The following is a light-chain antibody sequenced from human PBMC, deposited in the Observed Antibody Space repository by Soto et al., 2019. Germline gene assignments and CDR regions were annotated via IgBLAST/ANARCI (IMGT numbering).Light chain of an antibody. CDR3: QQNGSSGT. CDR1: QSVSNNY. V-gene: IGKV3-20*01. CDR2: GAS. Sequence: IVLTQSPATLSLSPGARATLSCRASQSVSNNYLAWCQQKPGQAPSLLIYGASNRAAGIPDRFSGSGSGTDFTLTISRLEPEDFAVYYCQQNGSSGTFGQGTKVDIK. J-gene: IGKJ1*01.